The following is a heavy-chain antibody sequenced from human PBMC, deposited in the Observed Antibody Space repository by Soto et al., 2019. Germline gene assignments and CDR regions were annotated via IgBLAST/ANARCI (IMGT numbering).Heavy chain of an antibody. CDR1: GGSIRSYY. V-gene: IGHV4-59*01. CDR2: MYYSGST. J-gene: IGHJ4*02. CDR3: ARESYYGSGATVVAY. Sequence: PSETLSLTCTVSGGSIRSYYCSWIRQPPGKGLEWIGYMYYSGSTNYNPSLKSRVTMSADTSKNQLSLKLRSVTAADTAVYYCARESYYGSGATVVAYWGQGTLVTVSS. D-gene: IGHD3-10*01.